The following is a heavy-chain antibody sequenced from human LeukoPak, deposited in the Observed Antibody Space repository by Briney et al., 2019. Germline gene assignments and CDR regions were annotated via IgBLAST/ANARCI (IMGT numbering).Heavy chain of an antibody. CDR3: AREVAAAGQTNWLDP. CDR1: GGSISSGDYY. V-gene: IGHV4-30-4*01. Sequence: SETLSLTCTVSGGSISSGDYYWSWIRQPPGKGLEWIGYIYYSGSTYYNPSLKSRVTISVDTSKNQFSLKLSSVTAADTAVYYCAREVAAAGQTNWLDPWGQGTLVTVSS. CDR2: IYYSGST. J-gene: IGHJ5*02. D-gene: IGHD6-13*01.